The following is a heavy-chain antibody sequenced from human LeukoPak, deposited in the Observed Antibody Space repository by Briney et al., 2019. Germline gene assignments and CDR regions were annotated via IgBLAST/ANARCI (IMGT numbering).Heavy chain of an antibody. CDR1: GYTFTSYG. CDR3: ATAYSSGPHWFDP. CDR2: FDPEDGET. V-gene: IGHV1-24*01. J-gene: IGHJ5*02. Sequence: ASVKVSCKASGYTFTSYGISWVRQAPGKGLEWMGGFDPEDGETIYAQKFQGRVTMTEDTSTDTAYMELSSLRSEDTAVYYCATAYSSGPHWFDPWGQGTLVTVSS. D-gene: IGHD6-19*01.